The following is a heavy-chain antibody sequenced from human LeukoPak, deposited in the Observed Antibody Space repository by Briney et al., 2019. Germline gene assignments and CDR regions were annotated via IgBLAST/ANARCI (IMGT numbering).Heavy chain of an antibody. V-gene: IGHV1-8*01. Sequence: SSVKVSCKASGYTFTSYDINWVRQATGQGLEWMGWMNPNSGNTGYAQKFQGRVTMTRNTSISTAYMELSRLRSEDTAVYYCARWYCSSTSCYPPCYCYGMDVWGQGTTVTVSS. CDR1: GYTFTSYD. J-gene: IGHJ6*02. CDR3: ARWYCSSTSCYPPCYCYGMDV. D-gene: IGHD2-2*01. CDR2: MNPNSGNT.